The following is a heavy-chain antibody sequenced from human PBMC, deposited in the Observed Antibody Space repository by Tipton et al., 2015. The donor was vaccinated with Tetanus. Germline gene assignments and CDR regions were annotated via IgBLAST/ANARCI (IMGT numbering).Heavy chain of an antibody. V-gene: IGHV4-59*01. CDR3: ARDMRGEGGGWYTDY. CDR2: IYSSGST. Sequence: LRLSCSVSGGSITNYYWSWIRQSPGKGLEWIGYIYSSGSTSYNPSLKSRVTISVDTSRKQFSLRLSSVTAADTAVYYCARDMRGEGGGWYTDYWGQGTLVTVSS. CDR1: GGSITNYY. D-gene: IGHD6-19*01. J-gene: IGHJ4*02.